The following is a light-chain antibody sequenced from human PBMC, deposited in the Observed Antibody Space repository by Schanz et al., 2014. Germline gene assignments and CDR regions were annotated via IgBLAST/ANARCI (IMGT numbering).Light chain of an antibody. V-gene: IGKV3-20*01. CDR3: QQFGSSPLT. CDR2: AAY. Sequence: ENVLTQSPGTLSVSPGETATLSCWASQSVSSYLAWYQQKPGQAPRLLIGAAYTRATGIPDRFSGSGSGTDFTLSISRLEPEDFAVYYCQQFGSSPLTFGAGTKVEIK. J-gene: IGKJ4*01. CDR1: QSVSSY.